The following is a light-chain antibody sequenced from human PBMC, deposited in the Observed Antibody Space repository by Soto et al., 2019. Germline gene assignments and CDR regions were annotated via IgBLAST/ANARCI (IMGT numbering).Light chain of an antibody. CDR2: DNT. Sequence: QLVLAQPPSVSGAPGQSVTISCTGSGANIGAGFEVHWYQQLPGRAPKLLIYDNTGRPSGVPDRFFGSRSGSSASLAITRLQAEDEGEYYCQSYDSGLSAVLFGGGTKLTVL. CDR3: QSYDSGLSAVL. V-gene: IGLV1-40*01. CDR1: GANIGAGFE. J-gene: IGLJ2*01.